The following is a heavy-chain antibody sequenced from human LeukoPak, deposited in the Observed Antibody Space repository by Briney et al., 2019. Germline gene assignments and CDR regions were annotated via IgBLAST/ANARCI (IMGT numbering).Heavy chain of an antibody. D-gene: IGHD6-13*01. CDR3: ARAKYSSSWYGFDP. CDR1: GYTFTSYG. CDR2: ISAYNGNT. J-gene: IGHJ5*02. Sequence: GSVKVSCKASGYTFTSYGISWVRQAPGQGLEWMGWISAYNGNTNYAQKLQGRVTMTTDTSTSTAYMELRSLRSDDTAVYYCARAKYSSSWYGFDPWGQGTLVTVSS. V-gene: IGHV1-18*01.